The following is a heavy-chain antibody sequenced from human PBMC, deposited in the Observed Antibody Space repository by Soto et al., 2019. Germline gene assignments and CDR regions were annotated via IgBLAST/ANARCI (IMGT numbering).Heavy chain of an antibody. CDR1: GFTFSSYG. Sequence: QVQLVESGGGVVQPGRSLRLSCAASGFTFSSYGMHWVRQAPGKGLEWVAVISYDGSNKYYADSVKGRFTISRDTSKNTLYLQMNSLRAEDTAVYYCAKPRSYGVYWDFDLWGRGTLVTVSS. V-gene: IGHV3-30*18. J-gene: IGHJ2*01. CDR3: AKPRSYGVYWDFDL. CDR2: ISYDGSNK. D-gene: IGHD4-17*01.